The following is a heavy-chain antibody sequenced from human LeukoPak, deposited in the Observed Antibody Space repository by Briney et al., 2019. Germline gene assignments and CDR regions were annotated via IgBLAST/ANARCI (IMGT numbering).Heavy chain of an antibody. CDR3: ASRAAGAYCGGDCYGRGYYYYMDV. V-gene: IGHV1-69*06. D-gene: IGHD2-21*02. Sequence: SVKVSCKASGGTFSSYAISWVRQAPGQGLEWMGGIIPIFGTANCAQKFQGRVTITADKSTSTAYMELSSLRSEDTAVYYCASRAAGAYCGGDCYGRGYYYYMDVWGKGTTVTVSS. J-gene: IGHJ6*03. CDR2: IIPIFGTA. CDR1: GGTFSSYA.